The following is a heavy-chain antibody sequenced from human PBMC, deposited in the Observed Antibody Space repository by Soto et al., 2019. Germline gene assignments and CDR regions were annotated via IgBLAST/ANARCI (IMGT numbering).Heavy chain of an antibody. J-gene: IGHJ6*03. Sequence: SETLSLTCTVSGGSISSSSYYWGWIRQPPGKGLEWIGSIYYSGSTYYNPSLKSRVTISVDTSKNQFSLKLSSVTAADTAVYYCARPLYYTGTPDYYYMDVWGKGTTVTVSS. V-gene: IGHV4-39*01. CDR3: ARPLYYTGTPDYYYMDV. CDR1: GGSISSSSYY. D-gene: IGHD3-3*01. CDR2: IYYSGST.